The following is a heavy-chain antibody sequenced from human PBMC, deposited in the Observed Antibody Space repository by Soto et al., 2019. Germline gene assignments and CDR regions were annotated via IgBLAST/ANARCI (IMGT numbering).Heavy chain of an antibody. CDR2: IDPSDSYT. CDR1: GYSFTSCW. V-gene: IGHV5-10-1*01. J-gene: IGHJ6*02. D-gene: IGHD3-10*01. CDR3: ARHQLLWFGELSAGMDV. Sequence: PGESLNISCKGSGYSFTSCWISRVRQMPGKGLEWMGRIDPSDSYTNYSPSFQGHVTISADKSISTAYLQWSSLKASDTAMYYCARHQLLWFGELSAGMDVWGQGTTVTVSS.